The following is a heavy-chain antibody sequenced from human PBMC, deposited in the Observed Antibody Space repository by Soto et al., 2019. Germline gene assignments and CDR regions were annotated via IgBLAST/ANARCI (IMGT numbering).Heavy chain of an antibody. J-gene: IGHJ5*02. V-gene: IGHV1-8*01. CDR1: GYTFTSYD. D-gene: IGHD2-15*01. Sequence: GASVKVSCKASGYTFTSYDINWVRQATGQGLEWMGWMNPNSGNTGYAQKFQGRVTMTRNTSISTAYMELSSLRSEDTAVYYCARHRYCSGGSCYGRFDPWGQGTLVTVSS. CDR2: MNPNSGNT. CDR3: ARHRYCSGGSCYGRFDP.